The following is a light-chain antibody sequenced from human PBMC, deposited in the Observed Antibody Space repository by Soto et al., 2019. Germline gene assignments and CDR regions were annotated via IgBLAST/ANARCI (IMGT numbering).Light chain of an antibody. Sequence: HSVLTKPPSVYGVPGQKVTISCSGSSSNIRDNYVSWYQQLPGTAPKLLIYDNNKRPSGIPDRFSGSKSGTSATLGITGLQTGDEADYYCGTWDSSLSAGVFGTGTKVTVL. CDR1: SSNIRDNY. J-gene: IGLJ1*01. CDR2: DNN. CDR3: GTWDSSLSAGV. V-gene: IGLV1-51*01.